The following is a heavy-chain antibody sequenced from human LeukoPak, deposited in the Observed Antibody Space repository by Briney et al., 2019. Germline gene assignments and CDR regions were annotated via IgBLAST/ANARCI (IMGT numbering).Heavy chain of an antibody. J-gene: IGHJ4*02. Sequence: PGGSLRLSCAASGFTVSGNYMSWVRQAPGKGLEWVSVIYSGGSTYYADSVKGRFTISRDNSKNTLYLQMNSLRAEDTAVYYCARVPGKYSGSYYIHWGQGTLVTVSS. CDR2: IYSGGST. V-gene: IGHV3-53*01. D-gene: IGHD1-26*01. CDR1: GFTVSGNY. CDR3: ARVPGKYSGSYYIH.